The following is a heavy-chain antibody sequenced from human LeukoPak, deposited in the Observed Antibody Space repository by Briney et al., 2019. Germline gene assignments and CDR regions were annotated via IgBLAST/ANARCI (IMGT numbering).Heavy chain of an antibody. CDR2: ISYDGSNK. CDR1: GFTFSSYA. Sequence: AGGSLRLSCAASGFTFSSYAMHWVRQAPGKGLEWGAVISYDGSNKYYADSVKGRFTISRDNSKNKLYLQMNSLRAEDTAVYYCARDTAGITDYWGQGTLVTVSS. J-gene: IGHJ4*02. CDR3: ARDTAGITDY. V-gene: IGHV3-30-3*01. D-gene: IGHD3-10*01.